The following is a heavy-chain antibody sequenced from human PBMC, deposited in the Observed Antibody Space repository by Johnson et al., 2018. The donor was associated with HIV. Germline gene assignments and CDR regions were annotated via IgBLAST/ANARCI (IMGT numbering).Heavy chain of an antibody. V-gene: IGHV3-30*14. D-gene: IGHD3-22*01. J-gene: IGHJ3*02. Sequence: QVQLVESGGGVVQPGRSLRLSCAASGFTFSSYAMHWVRQAPGKGLEWVAVLSSDGSNKSYADSGKGRFTISRDNSRTTLYLQMNRLRAEDTAVYYGARDFKGRGYYPSYAFDMWGQGTMVTVSS. CDR3: ARDFKGRGYYPSYAFDM. CDR2: LSSDGSNK. CDR1: GFTFSSYA.